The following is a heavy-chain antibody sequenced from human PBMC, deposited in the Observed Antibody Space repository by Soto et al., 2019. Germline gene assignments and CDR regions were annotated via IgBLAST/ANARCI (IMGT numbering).Heavy chain of an antibody. V-gene: IGHV4-34*01. D-gene: IGHD5-18*01. Sequence: PSETLSLTCAVYGGSFSGYYWSWIRQPPGKGLEWIGEINHSGSTNYNPSLKSRVTISVDTSKNQFSLKLSSVTAADTAVYYCARDRGYSYGYDYYGMDVWGQGTTVT. CDR2: INHSGST. CDR1: GGSFSGYY. J-gene: IGHJ6*02. CDR3: ARDRGYSYGYDYYGMDV.